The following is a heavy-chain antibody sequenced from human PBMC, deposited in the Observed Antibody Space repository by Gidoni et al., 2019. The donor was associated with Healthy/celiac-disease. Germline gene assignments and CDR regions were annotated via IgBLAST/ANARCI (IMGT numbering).Heavy chain of an antibody. CDR1: GFTFSSYR. Sequence: EVQQVESGGGLVKPGGSLRLSCAASGFTFSSYRMNWVRQAPGKGLEWVSSISSSSSYIYYADSVKGRFTISRDNAKNSLYLQMNSLRAEDTAVYYCARDRGLMTTVTKKYNYGMDVWGQGTTVTVSS. V-gene: IGHV3-21*01. D-gene: IGHD4-17*01. CDR2: ISSSSSYI. J-gene: IGHJ6*02. CDR3: ARDRGLMTTVTKKYNYGMDV.